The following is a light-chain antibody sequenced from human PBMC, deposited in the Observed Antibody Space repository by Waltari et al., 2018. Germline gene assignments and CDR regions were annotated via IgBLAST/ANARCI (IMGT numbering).Light chain of an antibody. Sequence: QSALTQPASVSGSPGQSITISCTGTSSDVGAYKFVSWYQHHAGEAPKLLLYQVTNRPSGVSRRFSGSKAGNTASLTISGLQAEDEADYHCTSFTTRTTWVFGGGTKLTVL. V-gene: IGLV2-14*01. J-gene: IGLJ3*02. CDR3: TSFTTRTTWV. CDR2: QVT. CDR1: SSDVGAYKF.